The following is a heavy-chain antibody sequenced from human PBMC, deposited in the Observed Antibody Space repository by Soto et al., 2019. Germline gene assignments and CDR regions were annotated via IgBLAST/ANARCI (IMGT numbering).Heavy chain of an antibody. Sequence: GASVKVSCKSSGGTFSSYAISWVRQAPGQGLEWMVGIIPIFGTANYAQKFQGRVTITADESTSTAYMELSSLRSEDTAVYYCARGRDKICSSTSCYPLYYYYGMDVWGQGTTVTVSS. D-gene: IGHD2-2*01. CDR2: IIPIFGTA. V-gene: IGHV1-69*13. CDR1: GGTFSSYA. CDR3: ARGRDKICSSTSCYPLYYYYGMDV. J-gene: IGHJ6*02.